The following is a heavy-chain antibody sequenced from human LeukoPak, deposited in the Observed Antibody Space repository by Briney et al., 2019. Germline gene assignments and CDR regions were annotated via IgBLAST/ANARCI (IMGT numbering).Heavy chain of an antibody. CDR1: GGSFSGYY. V-gene: IGHV4-34*01. Sequence: SETLSLTCAVYGGSFSGYYWSWIRQPPGKGLEWIGEINHSGSTNYNPSLKSRVTISVDTSKNQFSLKLSSVTAADTAVYYCARRRTYYDSSGYSSDAFDIWGQGTMVTVSS. CDR2: INHSGST. CDR3: ARRRTYYDSSGYSSDAFDI. J-gene: IGHJ3*02. D-gene: IGHD3-22*01.